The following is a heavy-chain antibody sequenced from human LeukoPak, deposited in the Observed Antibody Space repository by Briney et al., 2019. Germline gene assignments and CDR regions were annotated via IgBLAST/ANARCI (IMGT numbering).Heavy chain of an antibody. CDR3: ARLGGDYGMDV. D-gene: IGHD3-10*01. Sequence: PGGSLRLSCAASGFTFSSYGMHWVRQAPGKGLEWVAVIWYDGSNKYYADSVKGRFTISRDNSKNTLYLQMNSLRAKDTAVYYCARLGGDYGMDVWGQGTTVTVSS. J-gene: IGHJ6*02. V-gene: IGHV3-33*01. CDR1: GFTFSSYG. CDR2: IWYDGSNK.